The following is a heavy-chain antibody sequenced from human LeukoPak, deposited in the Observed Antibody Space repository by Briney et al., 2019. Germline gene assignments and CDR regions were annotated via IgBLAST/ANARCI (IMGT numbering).Heavy chain of an antibody. J-gene: IGHJ4*02. Sequence: GGTLRLSCAVSGFNVSSNYMTWVRQAPGKGLERVSILFSGNTPHYADSVKGRFTISRDASKNTLYLQMNSLRAEDTAVYYCAKENFYDSRGYYSSRGYFDYWGQGALVTVSS. CDR2: LFSGNTP. V-gene: IGHV3-53*01. CDR1: GFNVSSNY. D-gene: IGHD3-22*01. CDR3: AKENFYDSRGYYSSRGYFDY.